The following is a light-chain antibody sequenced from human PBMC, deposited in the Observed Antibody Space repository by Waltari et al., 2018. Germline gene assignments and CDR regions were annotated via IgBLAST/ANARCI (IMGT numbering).Light chain of an antibody. CDR2: DAS. CDR1: ESVFTW. V-gene: IGKV3-11*01. J-gene: IGKJ5*01. CDR3: QQRSNWPPEVT. Sequence: EIVLTQSPATLSLSPGERATLSCRASESVFTWLAWYQQKPGQTPRLLIYDASNRATGIPARFSGSGYGTDFTLTISSLEPEDFAVYYCQQRSNWPPEVTFGQGTRLEIK.